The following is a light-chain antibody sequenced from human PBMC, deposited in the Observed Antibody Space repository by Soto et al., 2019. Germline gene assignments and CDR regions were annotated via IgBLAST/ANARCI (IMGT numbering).Light chain of an antibody. CDR1: SSDVGGYNY. J-gene: IGLJ1*01. Sequence: QSALTQPASVSGSPGQSITISCTGTSSDVGGYNYVSWYQQHPGKAPKLMIYDVSNRPSGVSNRFSGSKSGNTASLTISGRQAEDEADYYCRSYTSSSTLYVFGTGTKLTVL. V-gene: IGLV2-14*01. CDR3: RSYTSSSTLYV. CDR2: DVS.